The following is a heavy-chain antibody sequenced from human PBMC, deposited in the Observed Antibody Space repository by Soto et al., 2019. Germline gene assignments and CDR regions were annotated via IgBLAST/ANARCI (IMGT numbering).Heavy chain of an antibody. Sequence: ESGPTLVNPTQTLTLTCTFSGFSLSTSGMCVSWIRQPPGKALEWLALIDWDDDKYYSTSLKTRLTISKDTSKNQVVLTMTNMDPVDTATYYCTRSTNWNYEYYFDYWGQGTLVTVSS. CDR1: GFSLSTSGMC. D-gene: IGHD1-7*01. CDR3: TRSTNWNYEYYFDY. CDR2: IDWDDDK. J-gene: IGHJ4*02. V-gene: IGHV2-70*01.